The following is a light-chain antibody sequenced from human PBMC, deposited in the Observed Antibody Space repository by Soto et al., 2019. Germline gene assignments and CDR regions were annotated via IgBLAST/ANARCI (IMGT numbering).Light chain of an antibody. CDR1: QSISSS. V-gene: IGKV1-5*01. CDR3: QHYDTYSHYT. J-gene: IGKJ2*01. CDR2: DAS. Sequence: DIQMTQSPSSLSASVGDRVTITCRASQSISSSLAWYQQKPQKAPRLLIYDASDLDTGVPSRFSGSESGTDFALTITSLQPDDFATYYCQHYDTYSHYTFGQGTRLEIK.